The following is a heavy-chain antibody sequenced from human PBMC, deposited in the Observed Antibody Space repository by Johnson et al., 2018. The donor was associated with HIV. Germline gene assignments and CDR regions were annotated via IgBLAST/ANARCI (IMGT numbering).Heavy chain of an antibody. CDR3: AKGSRANTYGFDAFDI. CDR2: ISGSGGST. CDR1: GFTVSSNY. V-gene: IGHV3-53*01. Sequence: VQLVESGGGLIQPGGSLRLSCAASGFTVSSNYMNWVRQPPGKGLEWVSVISGSGGSTYYADSVKGRFTISRDNSMDTLYLQMNNLRAEDTAVYYCAKGSRANTYGFDAFDIWGQGTMVTVSS. D-gene: IGHD5-24*01. J-gene: IGHJ3*02.